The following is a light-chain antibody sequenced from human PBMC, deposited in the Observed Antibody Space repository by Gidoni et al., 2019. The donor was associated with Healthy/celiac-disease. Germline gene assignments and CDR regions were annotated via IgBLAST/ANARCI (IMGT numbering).Light chain of an antibody. CDR1: QSVSSY. V-gene: IGKV3-11*01. CDR2: DAS. Sequence: ELVLTQSPATLSLSPGERATLSCSASQSVSSYLAWYQQKPGQAPRLLIYDASNRATGIPARFSGSGSGTDFTLTISSLEPEDFAVYYCQQRSNGRTFXXXTKLEIK. J-gene: IGKJ2*01. CDR3: QQRSNGRT.